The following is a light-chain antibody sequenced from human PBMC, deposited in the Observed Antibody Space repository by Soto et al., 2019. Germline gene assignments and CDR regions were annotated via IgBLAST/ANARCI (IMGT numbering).Light chain of an antibody. Sequence: QSALSQPPSASGSPGQSVTISCTGTSSDVGGYNYVSWYQQDPGKAPKLMIYEVSKRPSGVPNRFSGSKSGNTASLTVSGLQAEDDSDYYCSSYAGSYKVFGTGTKVTVL. CDR3: SSYAGSYKV. J-gene: IGLJ1*01. CDR1: SSDVGGYNY. CDR2: EVS. V-gene: IGLV2-8*01.